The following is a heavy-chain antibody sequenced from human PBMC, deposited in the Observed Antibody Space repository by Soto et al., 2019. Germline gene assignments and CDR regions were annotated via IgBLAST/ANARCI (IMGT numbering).Heavy chain of an antibody. J-gene: IGHJ4*02. D-gene: IGHD2-15*01. CDR1: GFSLSNAKIG. CDR3: ARIRGGFDYFDY. CDR2: IFSIDEK. Sequence: QVTLKESGPVLLKPTETLTLTCTVSGFSLSNAKIGVSWIRQPPGKAPEWLAHIFSIDEKSYKTSLKSRLTTSKDTSKSQVVLTMTNMDPVDTATYYCARIRGGFDYFDYWGQGTLVTVSS. V-gene: IGHV2-26*01.